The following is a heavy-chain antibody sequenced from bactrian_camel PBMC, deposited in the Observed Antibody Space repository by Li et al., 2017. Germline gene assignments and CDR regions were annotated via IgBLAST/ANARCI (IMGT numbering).Heavy chain of an antibody. V-gene: IGHV3S53*01. D-gene: IGHD3*01. CDR1: ELFGSEYC. J-gene: IGHJ4*01. Sequence: HVQLVESGGGSVQAGGSLRLSCVGTELFGSEYCMGWFRQAPGKEREGVATIDETGHTKYADSMKGRFTISQDNAKSPLYLQMNDLKPEDSAMYYCAGVPFGDGYCSDQGQTFDYWGQGTQVTVS. CDR3: AGVPFGDGYCSDQGQTFDY. CDR2: IDETGHT.